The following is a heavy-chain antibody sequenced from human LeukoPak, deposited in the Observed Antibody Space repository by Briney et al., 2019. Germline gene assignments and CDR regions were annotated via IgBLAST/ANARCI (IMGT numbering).Heavy chain of an antibody. J-gene: IGHJ6*02. CDR2: FYYVRST. V-gene: IGHV4-59*01. D-gene: IGHD3-10*01. CDR3: ARSRLLRGVRDHYYGMDV. CDR1: GGSISGYY. Sequence: PSETLSLTCTVSGGSISGYYWSWIRQPPGKGLEWIGHFYYVRSTNYNPSLERRVSISVDTSKKQSYLRLTSVTAADTAVYYCARSRLLRGVRDHYYGMDVWGQGTTVTVSS.